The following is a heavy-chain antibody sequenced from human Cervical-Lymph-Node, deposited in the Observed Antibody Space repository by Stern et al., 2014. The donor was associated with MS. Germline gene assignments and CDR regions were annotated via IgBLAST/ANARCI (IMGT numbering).Heavy chain of an antibody. Sequence: EVQLLESGAEVKKSGESLKISCKGAGYSFSSHWIAWVRQKPGKGLEWMGIIYPGDSDTRHSPSFQGHVSISVDKSSSTAYLQWSSLTDSDTAIYYCARQGNYHDSHAFDIWGQGTMVIVSS. CDR2: IYPGDSDT. D-gene: IGHD3-22*01. CDR1: GYSFSSHW. CDR3: ARQGNYHDSHAFDI. V-gene: IGHV5-51*01. J-gene: IGHJ3*02.